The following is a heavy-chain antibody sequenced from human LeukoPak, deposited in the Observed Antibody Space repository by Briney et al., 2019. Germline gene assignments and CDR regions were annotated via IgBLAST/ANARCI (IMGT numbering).Heavy chain of an antibody. V-gene: IGHV3-30-3*01. CDR3: ARSKSSSSPNFDY. D-gene: IGHD6-6*01. Sequence: GGSLRLSCAASGFTLSSYAMHWVRQAPGKGLEWVAIISYDGSNKYYADSVKGRFTISRDNSKSTLYLQMNSLRAEDTAVYYCARSKSSSSPNFDYWGQGTLVTVSS. J-gene: IGHJ4*02. CDR1: GFTLSSYA. CDR2: ISYDGSNK.